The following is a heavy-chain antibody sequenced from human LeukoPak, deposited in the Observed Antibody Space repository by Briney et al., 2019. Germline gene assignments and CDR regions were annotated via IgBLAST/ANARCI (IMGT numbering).Heavy chain of an antibody. CDR2: INERGTDS. V-gene: IGHV3-74*03. J-gene: IGHJ4*02. D-gene: IGHD2-15*01. CDR1: GFTFSGHW. CDR3: ARGGHCTSRGCSPTLFDY. Sequence: GGSLRLSCTASGFTFSGHWVHWVRQPPGMGLVWVSRINERGTDSMYAESVKGRFTISRDNAKNTVYLQMNSLRAEDTAVYYCARGGHCTSRGCSPTLFDYWGQGTLVTVSS.